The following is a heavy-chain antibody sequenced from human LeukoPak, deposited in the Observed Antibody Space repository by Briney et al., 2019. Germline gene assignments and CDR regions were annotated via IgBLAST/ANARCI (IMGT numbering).Heavy chain of an antibody. Sequence: GGSLRLSCAASGFTFSSYSMNWVRQAPGKGLEWVSYISSSSSTIYYADSVKGRLTISRDNAKNSLYLQMDSLRAEDTAVYYCARDPSPRTSYYYYYMDVWGRGTSVTVSS. J-gene: IGHJ6*03. CDR3: ARDPSPRTSYYYYYMDV. CDR1: GFTFSSYS. D-gene: IGHD2-2*01. CDR2: ISSSSSTI. V-gene: IGHV3-48*01.